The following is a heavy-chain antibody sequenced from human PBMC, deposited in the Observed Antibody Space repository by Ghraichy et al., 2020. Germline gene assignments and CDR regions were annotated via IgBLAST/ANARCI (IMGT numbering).Heavy chain of an antibody. CDR2: ISCDGSNK. CDR1: GFTFSSYA. J-gene: IGHJ6*02. V-gene: IGHV3-30-3*01. Sequence: GGSLRLSCAASGFTFSSYAMHWVRQAPGKGLEWVAVISCDGSNKYYADSVKGRFTISRDNSKNTLYLQMNSLRAEDTAVYYATSRGYCSSTSCYPYYYGMDVWGQGTTVTVSS. D-gene: IGHD2-2*01. CDR3: TSRGYCSSTSCYPYYYGMDV.